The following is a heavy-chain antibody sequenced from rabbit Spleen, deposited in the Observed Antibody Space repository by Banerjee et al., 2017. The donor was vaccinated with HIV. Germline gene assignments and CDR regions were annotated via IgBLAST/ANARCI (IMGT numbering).Heavy chain of an antibody. CDR2: INAITGKA. V-gene: IGHV1S45*01. Sequence: QEQLVESGGGLVKPEGSLQLSCTASGFSFSNKAVMCWVRQAPGKGLEWIACINAITGKAVYASWAKGRFTISRTSSTTVTLRMTSLTAADRAAYFCARDLVGVIGWNFYLWGQGTLVTV. D-gene: IGHD1-1*01. CDR1: GFSFSNKAV. J-gene: IGHJ6*01. CDR3: ARDLVGVIGWNFYL.